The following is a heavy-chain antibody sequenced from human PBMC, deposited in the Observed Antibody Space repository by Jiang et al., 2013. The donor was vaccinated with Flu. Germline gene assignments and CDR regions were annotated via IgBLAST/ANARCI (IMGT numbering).Heavy chain of an antibody. J-gene: IGHJ4*02. D-gene: IGHD2-15*01. CDR1: GGSITSSAHY. Sequence: GLVKPSETLSLSCTVSGGSITSSAHYWAWIRQPPGKGLEWIGSIYHSGSTYYNPSLKSRLIMSVDTSKNQFSLRLSSVTAADTAVYFCARNCSRDPCSKSFDLWGQGTLVTVSS. V-gene: IGHV4-39*07. CDR2: IYHSGST. CDR3: ARNCSRDPCSKSFDL.